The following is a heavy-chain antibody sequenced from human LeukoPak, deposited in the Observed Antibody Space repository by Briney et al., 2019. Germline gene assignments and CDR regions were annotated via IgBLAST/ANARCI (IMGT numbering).Heavy chain of an antibody. Sequence: ASVKVSCKASGGTFSSYAISWVRQAPGQGLEWMGGIIPVFGTANYAQKFQGRVTITADESTSTAYMELSSLRSEDTAVYYCASTGYCSGGSCRDYWGQGTLVTVSS. CDR3: ASTGYCSGGSCRDY. J-gene: IGHJ4*02. CDR1: GGTFSSYA. CDR2: IIPVFGTA. D-gene: IGHD2-15*01. V-gene: IGHV1-69*13.